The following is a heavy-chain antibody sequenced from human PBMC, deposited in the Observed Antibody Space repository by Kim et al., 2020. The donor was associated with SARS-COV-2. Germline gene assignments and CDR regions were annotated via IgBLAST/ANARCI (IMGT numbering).Heavy chain of an antibody. D-gene: IGHD3-10*01. CDR3: AGDGITMVRGVISGWFDP. J-gene: IGHJ5*02. Sequence: SETLSLTCTVSGGSISSYYWSWIRQPPGKGLEWIGYIYYSGSTNYNPSLKSRVTISVDTSKNQFSLKRSSVTASDTAVYYCAGDGITMVRGVISGWFDP. CDR2: IYYSGST. V-gene: IGHV4-59*01. CDR1: GGSISSYY.